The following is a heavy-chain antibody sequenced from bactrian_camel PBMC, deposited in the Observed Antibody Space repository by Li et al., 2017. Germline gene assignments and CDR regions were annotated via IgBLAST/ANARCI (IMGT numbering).Heavy chain of an antibody. V-gene: IGHV3S1*01. J-gene: IGHJ4*01. CDR2: IDDVGST. Sequence: HVQLVESGGASVQPGGSLRLSCTTPGVADSFYCMGWFRQTPGKEREAVASIDDVGSTAYSNSAKGRFTISRDSAKNMLYLQMNNLKTTDTAMYYCATTPSGGGRGPGTQVTVS. CDR1: GVADSFYC. D-gene: IGHD5*01.